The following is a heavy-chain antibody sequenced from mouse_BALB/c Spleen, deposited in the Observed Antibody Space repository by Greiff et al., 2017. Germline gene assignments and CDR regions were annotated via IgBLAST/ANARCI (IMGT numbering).Heavy chain of an antibody. V-gene: IGHV1-47*01. Sequence: VQLQQSGAELVKPGASVKMSCKAFGYTFTTYPIEWMKQNHGMSLEWIGNFHPYNDDTKYNEKFKGKAKFTVDKSSSIDFMELSRVTSDDSAVDYCARGELSAMDDWGQGTSVTVSS. D-gene: IGHD2-12*01. CDR2: FHPYNDDT. CDR1: GYTFTTYP. CDR3: ARGELSAMDD. J-gene: IGHJ4*01.